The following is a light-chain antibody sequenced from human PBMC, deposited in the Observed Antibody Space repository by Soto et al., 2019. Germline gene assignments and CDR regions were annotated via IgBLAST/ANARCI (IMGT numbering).Light chain of an antibody. CDR2: AAS. J-gene: IGKJ5*01. CDR1: QTVRTY. V-gene: IGKV1-9*01. CDR3: QQLNSYPFT. Sequence: LTQSPATLSVSPWERATISCRASQTVRTYLNWYQQKPGKAPEVLIYAASKLQSGVPSRFSGRGSGTDFTLTISGLQPEDFATYYCQQLNSYPFTFGQGTRLEIK.